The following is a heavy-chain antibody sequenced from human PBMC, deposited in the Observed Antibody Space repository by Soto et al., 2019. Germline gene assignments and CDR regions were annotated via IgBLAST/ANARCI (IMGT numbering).Heavy chain of an antibody. Sequence: QLQLVESGGGVVQPGRSLRLSCAASGSTFSNYIMHWVRQAPGKGLEWVAFISYDGSNKDYADSVEGRFTISRDNSKSPLYLQLSSLRPEDTAVYYWAGGDNYYALGVWGQGTTVTVSS. CDR2: ISYDGSNK. J-gene: IGHJ6*02. D-gene: IGHD2-15*01. CDR1: GSTFSNYI. CDR3: AGGDNYYALGV. V-gene: IGHV3-30-3*01.